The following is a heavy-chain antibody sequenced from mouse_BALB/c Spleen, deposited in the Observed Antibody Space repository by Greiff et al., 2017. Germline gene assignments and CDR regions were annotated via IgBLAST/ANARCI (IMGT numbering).Heavy chain of an antibody. V-gene: IGHV5-4*02. Sequence: EVKLVESGGGLVKPGGSLKLSCAASGFTFSDYYMYWVRQTPEKRLEWVATISDGGSYTYYPDSVKGRFTISRDNAKNNLYLQMSSLKSEDTAMYYCARYYRYDGGHYYAMDYWGQGTSVTVSS. D-gene: IGHD2-14*01. CDR2: ISDGGSYT. J-gene: IGHJ4*01. CDR3: ARYYRYDGGHYYAMDY. CDR1: GFTFSDYY.